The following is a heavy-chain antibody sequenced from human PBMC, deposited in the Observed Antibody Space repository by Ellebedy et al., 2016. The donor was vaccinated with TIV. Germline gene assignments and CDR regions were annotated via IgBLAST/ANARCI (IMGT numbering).Heavy chain of an antibody. D-gene: IGHD3-3*01. CDR2: VDHSGVT. Sequence: MPGGSLRLSCTVSGWSFGDYHWSWFRQPPGTGLEWIREVDHSGVTAYNPSLASRVNMSVDTSNSVFSLRLKSVTDADTAVYYCARAGGFSVYVGLDVAPRWFDPWGQGILVTVFS. J-gene: IGHJ5*02. CDR1: GWSFGDYH. V-gene: IGHV4-34*01. CDR3: ARAGGFSVYVGLDVAPRWFDP.